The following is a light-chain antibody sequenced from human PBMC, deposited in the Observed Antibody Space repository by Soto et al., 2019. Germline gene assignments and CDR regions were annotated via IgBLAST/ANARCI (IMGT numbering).Light chain of an antibody. V-gene: IGLV2-14*01. J-gene: IGLJ1*01. CDR2: DVS. CDR3: SSYTTSSLYV. Sequence: QSALTQPASVSGSPGQSITISCSGTNSDVGGYNYVSWYQQHPGKAPKLMIYDVSYRPSGVSNRFSGSKSDNTASLTISGLQAEDKADYYRSSYTTSSLYVFGTGTKVTVL. CDR1: NSDVGGYNY.